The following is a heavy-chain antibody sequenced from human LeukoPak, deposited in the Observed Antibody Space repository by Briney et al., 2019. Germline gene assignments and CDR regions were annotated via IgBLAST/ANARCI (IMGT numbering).Heavy chain of an antibody. CDR1: GGSVSSGSYY. CDR3: ARDVCSSTSCYTNWFDP. D-gene: IGHD2-2*01. Sequence: SETLSLTCTVSGGSVSSGSYYWSWIRQPPGKGLEWIGYIYYSGSTYYNPSLKSRVTISVDTSKNQFSLKLSSVTAADTAVYYCARDVCSSTSCYTNWFDPWGQGTLVTVSS. V-gene: IGHV4-61*01. CDR2: IYYSGST. J-gene: IGHJ5*02.